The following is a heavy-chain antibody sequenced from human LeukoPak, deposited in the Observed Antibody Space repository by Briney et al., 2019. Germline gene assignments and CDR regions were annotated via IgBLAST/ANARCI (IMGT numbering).Heavy chain of an antibody. J-gene: IGHJ4*02. CDR2: IRGKPYGETT. V-gene: IGHV3-49*03. CDR3: TRGSDTIFGVARDGFDS. CDR1: GFTFDDYA. D-gene: IGHD3-3*01. Sequence: GGSLRLSCAASGFTFDDYAMSWFRQAPGKGLEWVGFIRGKPYGETTEYAASVQGRFTISRDDSESTTYLQLNSLKTEDTAVYYCTRGSDTIFGVARDGFDSWGQGTLVTVSS.